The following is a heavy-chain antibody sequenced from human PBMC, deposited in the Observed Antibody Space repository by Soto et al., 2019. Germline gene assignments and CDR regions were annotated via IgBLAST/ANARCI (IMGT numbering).Heavy chain of an antibody. J-gene: IGHJ4*02. CDR2: ISGSGGST. CDR3: AKDLCTGGSCCWGLPDY. CDR1: GFTFSSYA. D-gene: IGHD2-15*01. V-gene: IGHV3-23*01. Sequence: GGSLRLSCAASGFTFSSYAMSWVRQAPGKGLEWVSAISGSGGSTYYADSVKGRSTISRDNSKNTLYLQMNSLRAEDTAVYYCAKDLCTGGSCCWGLPDYWGQGTLVTVSS.